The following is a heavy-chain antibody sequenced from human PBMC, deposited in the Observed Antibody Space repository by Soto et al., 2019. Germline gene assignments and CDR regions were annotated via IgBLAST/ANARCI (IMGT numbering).Heavy chain of an antibody. CDR1: GYSFTSYW. J-gene: IGHJ6*02. V-gene: IGHV5-51*01. CDR2: IYPGDSDT. CDR3: ASHYSSGYYSDYYGMDV. Sequence: ESLKISCKGSGYSFTSYWIGWVRQMPGKGLEWMGIIYPGDSDTRYSPSFQGQVTISADKSISTAYLQWSSLKASDTAMYYCASHYSSGYYSDYYGMDVWGQGTTVTVSS. D-gene: IGHD3-22*01.